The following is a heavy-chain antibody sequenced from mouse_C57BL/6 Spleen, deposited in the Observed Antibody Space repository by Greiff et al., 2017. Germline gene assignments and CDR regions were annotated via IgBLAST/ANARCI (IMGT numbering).Heavy chain of an antibody. D-gene: IGHD1-1*01. CDR2: IDPETGGT. V-gene: IGHV1-15*01. J-gene: IGHJ4*01. CDR1: GYTFTDYE. CDR3: TRGAYGSRYAMDY. Sequence: QVQLQQSGAELVRPGASVTLSCKASGYTFTDYEMHWVKQTPVHGLEWIGAIDPETGGTAYNQKFKGKAILTADKSSSTAYMELRSLTSEDSAVYYCTRGAYGSRYAMDYWGQGTSVTVSS.